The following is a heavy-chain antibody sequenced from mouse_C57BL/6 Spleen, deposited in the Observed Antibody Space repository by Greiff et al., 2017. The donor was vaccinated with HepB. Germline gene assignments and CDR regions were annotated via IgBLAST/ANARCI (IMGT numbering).Heavy chain of an antibody. CDR3: VRQGDGYYGYFDV. V-gene: IGHV10-1*01. CDR1: GFSFNTYA. CDR2: IRSKSNNYAT. D-gene: IGHD2-3*01. J-gene: IGHJ1*03. Sequence: DVHLVESGGGLVQPKGSLKLSCAASGFSFNTYAMNWVRQAPGKGLEWVARIRSKSNNYATYYADSVKDRFTISRDASESMLYLQMNNLKTEDTAMYYCVRQGDGYYGYFDVWGTGTTVTVSS.